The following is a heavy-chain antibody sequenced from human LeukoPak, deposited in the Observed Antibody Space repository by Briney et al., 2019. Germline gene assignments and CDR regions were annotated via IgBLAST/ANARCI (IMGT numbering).Heavy chain of an antibody. CDR1: GYTFTSYG. Sequence: ASVNVSCKASGYTFTSYGISWVRQAPGQGLEWMGWISAYNGNTNYAQKLQGRVTMTTDTSTSTAYMELRSLRSDDTAVYYCARYIAAAGTGWFDPWGQGTLVTVSS. V-gene: IGHV1-18*01. J-gene: IGHJ5*02. CDR2: ISAYNGNT. CDR3: ARYIAAAGTGWFDP. D-gene: IGHD6-13*01.